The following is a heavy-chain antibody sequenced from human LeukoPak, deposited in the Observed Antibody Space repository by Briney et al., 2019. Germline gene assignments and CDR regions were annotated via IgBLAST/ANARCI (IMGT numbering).Heavy chain of an antibody. CDR2: IIPIFGTA. CDR3: ARALWFGELSPLRY. V-gene: IGHV1-69*01. CDR1: GGTFSSYA. D-gene: IGHD3-10*01. J-gene: IGHJ4*02. Sequence: GASVKVSCKASGGTFSSYAISWVRQAPGQGLEWMGGIIPIFGTANYAQKFQGRVTITADESTSTAYMELSSLRSEDTAVYYCARALWFGELSPLRYWGQGTLVTVSS.